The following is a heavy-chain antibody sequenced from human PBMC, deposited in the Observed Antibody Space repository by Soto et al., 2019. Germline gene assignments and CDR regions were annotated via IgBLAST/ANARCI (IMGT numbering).Heavy chain of an antibody. Sequence: QVQLQESGPGLVKPSQTLSLTCTVSGGSIRSGGYYWSWIRQNPGKGLEWIGYIYYSGSTYYNPSLKSRVTISVDTSKNQFSLKLSSVTAADTAVYYCARVPRIQLWFDYWGQGTLVTVSS. CDR2: IYYSGST. J-gene: IGHJ4*02. CDR1: GGSIRSGGYY. D-gene: IGHD5-18*01. CDR3: ARVPRIQLWFDY. V-gene: IGHV4-31*03.